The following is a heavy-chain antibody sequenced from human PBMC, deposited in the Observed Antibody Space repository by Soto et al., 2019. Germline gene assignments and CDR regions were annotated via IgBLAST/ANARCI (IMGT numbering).Heavy chain of an antibody. CDR3: ARHEGDYYGSSWFDP. CDR1: GGSISSSSYY. Sequence: SETLSLTCTVSGGSISSSSYYWGWIRQPPGKGLEWIGSIYYSGSTYYNPSLKSRVTISVDTSKNQSSLKLSSVTAADTAVYYCARHEGDYYGSSWFDPWGQGTLVTVSS. V-gene: IGHV4-39*01. J-gene: IGHJ5*02. CDR2: IYYSGST. D-gene: IGHD3-10*01.